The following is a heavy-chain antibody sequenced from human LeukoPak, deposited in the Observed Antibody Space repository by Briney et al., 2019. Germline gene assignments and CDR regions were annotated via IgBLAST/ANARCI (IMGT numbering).Heavy chain of an antibody. V-gene: IGHV3-66*01. J-gene: IGHJ4*02. CDR2: IYSGGST. Sequence: GGSLRLSCTASGFTFSSYSMNWVRQAPGKGLEWVSVIYSGGSTYYADSVKGRFTISRDNSKNTLYLQMNSLRAEDTAVYYCARINRIAAPPDYWGQGTLVTVSS. CDR1: GFTFSSYS. D-gene: IGHD6-13*01. CDR3: ARINRIAAPPDY.